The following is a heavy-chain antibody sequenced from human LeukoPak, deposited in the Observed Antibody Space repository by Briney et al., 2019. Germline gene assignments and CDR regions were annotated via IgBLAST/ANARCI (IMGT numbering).Heavy chain of an antibody. CDR1: GFTFSTYW. CDR2: IKEDGSEK. J-gene: IGHJ4*02. V-gene: IGHV3-7*01. D-gene: IGHD3-22*01. CDR3: ARDSSGYQ. Sequence: GGSLRLSCAASGFTFSTYWMSWVRQAPGKGPEWVANIKEDGSEKYYGDSVKGRFTISRDNAKNSLYLQMNSLRAEDTAVYYCARDSSGYQWGQGTLVTVSS.